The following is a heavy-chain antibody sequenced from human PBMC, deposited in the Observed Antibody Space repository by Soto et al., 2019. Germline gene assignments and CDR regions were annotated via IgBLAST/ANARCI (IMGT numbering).Heavy chain of an antibody. J-gene: IGHJ5*02. V-gene: IGHV3-33*01. D-gene: IGHD3-10*01. CDR2: IWYAGRHK. CDR1: GGTVSSDC. CDR3: ARWEVGGVITNKWVEA. Sequence: RLSGAASGGTVSSDCIHVGGHGPVEGLEWVPVIWYAGRHKYHADSVKGRFTISRDNSKPTLYLHMNSLRAEDTAVYYWARWEVGGVITNKWVEAWGQGTLVTVSS.